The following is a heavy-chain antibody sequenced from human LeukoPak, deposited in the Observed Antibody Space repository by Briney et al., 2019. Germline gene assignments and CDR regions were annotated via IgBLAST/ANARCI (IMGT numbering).Heavy chain of an antibody. CDR3: ANWPDAFDI. V-gene: IGHV3-23*01. Sequence: GGSLTLSCAASGFTFSSYAMSWLRQARGKGLEWVSAISGSGGSTYYADSVKGRFTISRDNSKSSLYLQMNSLRAEDTAVYYCANWPDAFDIWGQGTMATVSS. J-gene: IGHJ3*02. CDR2: ISGSGGST. CDR1: GFTFSSYA.